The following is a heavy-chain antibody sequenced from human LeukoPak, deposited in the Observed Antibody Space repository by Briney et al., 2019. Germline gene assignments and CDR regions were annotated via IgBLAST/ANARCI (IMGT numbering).Heavy chain of an antibody. CDR2: ISAYNGNT. V-gene: IGHV1-18*01. CDR1: GYTFTSYD. Sequence: EASVKVSCKASGYTFTSYDINWVRQATGQGLEWMGWISAYNGNTNYAQKLQGRVTMTTDTSTSTAYMELRSLRSDDTAVYYCARALVGLDGNLWGQGTMVTVSS. CDR3: ARALVGLDGNL. J-gene: IGHJ3*01.